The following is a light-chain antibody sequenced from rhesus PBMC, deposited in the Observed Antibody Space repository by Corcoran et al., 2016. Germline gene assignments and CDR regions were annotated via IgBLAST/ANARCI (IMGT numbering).Light chain of an antibody. Sequence: DIVMTQTPLSLSVIPGEPASISCRSSQSLLHSNGYTYLHWYFQKPGQSPQFLFYEVAKRASVVPDRLSGIGAGTDLTLKIRRVEPEEVGVYYYGQPIQTPFTFSEGTKMGIK. J-gene: IGKJ4*01. CDR2: EVA. V-gene: IGKV2-78*01. CDR3: GQPIQTPFT. CDR1: QSLLHSNGYTY.